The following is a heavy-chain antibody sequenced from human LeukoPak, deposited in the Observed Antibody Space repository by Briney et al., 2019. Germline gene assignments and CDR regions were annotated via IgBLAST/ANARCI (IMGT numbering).Heavy chain of an antibody. D-gene: IGHD4/OR15-4a*01. V-gene: IGHV1-2*02. CDR2: ISPKSGGT. Sequence: ASVKVSCKASGYTFINYYMHWVRQAPGLGFEWMGWISPKSGGTSYPQKFQGRLTMTRDTSISTAYMELSRLRSDDTAVYYCVPSANYYYFDYWGQGTLVTVSS. J-gene: IGHJ4*02. CDR1: GYTFINYY. CDR3: VPSANYYYFDY.